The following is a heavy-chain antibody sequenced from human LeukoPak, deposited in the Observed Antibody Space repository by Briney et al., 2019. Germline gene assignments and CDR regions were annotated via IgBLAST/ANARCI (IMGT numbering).Heavy chain of an antibody. Sequence: SETLSLTCAVYGGSFSGYYWSWIRQPPGKGLEWIGGINHSGSTNYNPSLKSRVTISVDTSKNQFSLKLSSVTAADTAVYYCARVRRYCSSTSCLNWFDPWGQGTLDTVSS. CDR1: GGSFSGYY. D-gene: IGHD2-2*01. CDR3: ARVRRYCSSTSCLNWFDP. V-gene: IGHV4-34*01. CDR2: INHSGST. J-gene: IGHJ5*02.